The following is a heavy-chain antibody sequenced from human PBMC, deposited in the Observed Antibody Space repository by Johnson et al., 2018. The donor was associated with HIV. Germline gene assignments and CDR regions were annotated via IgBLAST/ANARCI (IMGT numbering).Heavy chain of an antibody. Sequence: VQLVESGGGLMKPGGSLRLSCAASGFTFTNAWMSWVRQAPGKGLEWVGRIKSKTDGGTTDYAAPLKGRFTISRDDSKNTLYLQMNSLKTEDTAVYFCTTDGQVVVAATSAFDIWGQGTMVTVSS. D-gene: IGHD2-15*01. CDR2: IKSKTDGGTT. J-gene: IGHJ3*02. V-gene: IGHV3-15*01. CDR3: TTDGQVVVAATSAFDI. CDR1: GFTFTNAW.